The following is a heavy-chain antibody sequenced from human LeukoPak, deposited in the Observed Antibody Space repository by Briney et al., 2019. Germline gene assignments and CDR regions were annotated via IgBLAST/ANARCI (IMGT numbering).Heavy chain of an antibody. V-gene: IGHV3-33*08. Sequence: GGSLRLSCAASGLTFSSYGMHWVRQAPGKGLEWVAVIWYDGSNKYYADSVKGRFTISRDNSKNTLYLQMNSLRAEDTAVYYCARDGGYGSGTLRGAPYYYYYGMDVWGQGTTVTVSS. J-gene: IGHJ6*02. CDR2: IWYDGSNK. D-gene: IGHD3-10*01. CDR3: ARDGGYGSGTLRGAPYYYYYGMDV. CDR1: GLTFSSYG.